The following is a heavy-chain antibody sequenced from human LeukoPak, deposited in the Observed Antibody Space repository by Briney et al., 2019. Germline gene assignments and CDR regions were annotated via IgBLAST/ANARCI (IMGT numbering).Heavy chain of an antibody. D-gene: IGHD2-2*01. CDR3: ARDQTRDQLLLSWFDP. CDR1: GFTFSSYG. Sequence: GGSLRLSCAASGFTFSSYGMHWVRQAPGKGLEWVAVISYDGSNKYYADSVKGRFTISRDNSKNTLYLQMNSLRAEDTAVYYCARDQTRDQLLLSWFDPWGQGTLVTVSS. J-gene: IGHJ5*02. CDR2: ISYDGSNK. V-gene: IGHV3-30*03.